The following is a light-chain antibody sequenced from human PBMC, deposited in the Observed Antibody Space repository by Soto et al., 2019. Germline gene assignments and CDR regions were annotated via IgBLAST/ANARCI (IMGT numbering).Light chain of an antibody. J-gene: IGKJ1*01. CDR3: QQTFSILPWT. V-gene: IGKV1-39*01. CDR2: AAS. CDR1: QTIRAY. Sequence: DIQLTQSPSSLTASVGDRVTITCRASQTIRAYLNWYQQKPGMAPQLLICAASSVQSGVPSRFSGSGSGTDFTLTISSLQPEDFATYYCQQTFSILPWTFGPGTKVE.